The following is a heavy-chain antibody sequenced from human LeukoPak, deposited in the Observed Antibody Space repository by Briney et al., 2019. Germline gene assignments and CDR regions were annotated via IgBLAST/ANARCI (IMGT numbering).Heavy chain of an antibody. CDR1: GFTFSSYA. Sequence: GGSLRLSCAVSGFTFSSYAMNWVRQAPGKGLEWVSVISYSGGSTNYAASVKGRFTIPRDNSKKTLYLQMNSLIAEDTAVDFCAKGRDYFDYWGQGTLVTVSS. CDR3: AKGRDYFDY. V-gene: IGHV3-23*01. CDR2: ISYSGGST. J-gene: IGHJ4*02.